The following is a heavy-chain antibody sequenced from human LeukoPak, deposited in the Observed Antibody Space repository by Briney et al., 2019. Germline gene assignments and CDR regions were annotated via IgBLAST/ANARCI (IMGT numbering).Heavy chain of an antibody. D-gene: IGHD6-6*01. J-gene: IGHJ4*02. CDR3: ATGASSSAFDY. CDR1: GFTFTSYD. V-gene: IGHV1-8*01. CDR2: MNPNSGNT. Sequence: ASLKLSCTASGFTFTSYDINWVRQATGQGLEWMGGMNPNSGNTGYAQKFQGRVTMTRNTSISTAYMELSSLRSEDTAVYYCATGASSSAFDYWGQGTLVTVSS.